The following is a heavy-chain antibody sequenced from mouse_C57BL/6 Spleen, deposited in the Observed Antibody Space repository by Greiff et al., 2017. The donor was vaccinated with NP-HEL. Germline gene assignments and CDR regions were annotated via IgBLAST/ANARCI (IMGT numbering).Heavy chain of an antibody. J-gene: IGHJ4*01. D-gene: IGHD2-1*01. CDR1: GFTFSSYA. V-gene: IGHV5-4*01. CDR3: ARDWDGNYGAMDD. Sequence: EVQRVESGGGLVKPGGSLKLSCAASGFTFSSYAMSWVRQTPEKRLEWVATISDGGSYTYYPDNVKGRFTISRDNAKNNLYLQMSHLKSEDTAMYYCARDWDGNYGAMDDWGQGTSVTVSS. CDR2: ISDGGSYT.